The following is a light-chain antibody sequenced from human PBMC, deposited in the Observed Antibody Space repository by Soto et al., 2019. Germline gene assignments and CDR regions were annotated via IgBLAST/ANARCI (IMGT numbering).Light chain of an antibody. CDR3: QQYNSWPLT. CDR2: WAS. J-gene: IGKJ4*01. V-gene: IGKV4-1*01. Sequence: DFVMTQSPDSLAVSLGERATINCRSSQSVLYSSNNKNYLAWYQQKPGQPPKLLVYWASNRESGVPDRFSGSGSGTDFTLTISSLQSEDFAVYYCQQYNSWPLTFGGGTKVDIK. CDR1: QSVLYSSNNKNY.